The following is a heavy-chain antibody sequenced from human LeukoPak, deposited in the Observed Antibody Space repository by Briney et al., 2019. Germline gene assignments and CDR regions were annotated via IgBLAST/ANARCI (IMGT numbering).Heavy chain of an antibody. V-gene: IGHV1-18*01. D-gene: IGHD3-3*01. CDR2: ISAYNGNT. Sequence: ASVKVSCKASGYTFTSYGISWVRQAPGQGLGWMGWISAYNGNTNYAQKLQGRVTMTTDTSTSTAYMELRSLRSDDTAVYYCARAKGGDYDFWSGSYYYYYMDVWGKGTTVTVSS. CDR3: ARAKGGDYDFWSGSYYYYYMDV. J-gene: IGHJ6*03. CDR1: GYTFTSYG.